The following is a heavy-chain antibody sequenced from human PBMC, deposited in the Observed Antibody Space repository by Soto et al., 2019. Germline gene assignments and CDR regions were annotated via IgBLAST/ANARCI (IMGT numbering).Heavy chain of an antibody. CDR2: VNPSGGST. CDR3: AREENCSDGICYSEYFQR. CDR1: GYIFTAYS. J-gene: IGHJ1*01. Sequence: ASVKVSCKASGYIFTAYSMHWVRQAPGQGLEWMGVVNPSGGSTNYAQKFQGRITMTRDTSTSAVYMDLSSLTSEDTAVYYCAREENCSDGICYSEYFQRWGQGTLVTVSS. D-gene: IGHD2-15*01. V-gene: IGHV1-46*01.